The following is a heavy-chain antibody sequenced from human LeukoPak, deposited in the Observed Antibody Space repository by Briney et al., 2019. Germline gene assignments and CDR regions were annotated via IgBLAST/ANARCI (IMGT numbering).Heavy chain of an antibody. V-gene: IGHV1-3*01. D-gene: IGHD3-16*02. J-gene: IGHJ5*02. CDR3: ARDPIIIPDCVWGSYRANWFDP. Sequence: ASVKVSCKASGYTFTSYAMHWVRQAPGQRLEWMGWINAGNGNTKYSQKFQGRVTITRDTSASTAYMELSSLRSEDTAVYYCARDPIIIPDCVWGSYRANWFDPWGQGTLVTVSS. CDR1: GYTFTSYA. CDR2: INAGNGNT.